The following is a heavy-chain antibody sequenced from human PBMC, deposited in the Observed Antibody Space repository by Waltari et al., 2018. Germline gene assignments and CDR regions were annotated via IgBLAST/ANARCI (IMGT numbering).Heavy chain of an antibody. Sequence: QVQLVQSGAEVKKPGASVKVSCKASGYTLTSYDINWLRQATGQGLEWMGWMNPNSGNTGYAQKFQGRVTITRNTSISTAYMELSSLRSEDTAVYYCARGIAADLDWFDPWGQGTLVTVSS. CDR1: GYTLTSYD. CDR2: MNPNSGNT. J-gene: IGHJ5*02. D-gene: IGHD6-13*01. V-gene: IGHV1-8*03. CDR3: ARGIAADLDWFDP.